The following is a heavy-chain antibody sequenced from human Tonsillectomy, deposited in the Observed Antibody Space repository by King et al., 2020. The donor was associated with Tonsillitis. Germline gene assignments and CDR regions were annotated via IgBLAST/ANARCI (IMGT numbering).Heavy chain of an antibody. Sequence: QLVQSGEDVVQPGRSLRLSCAASGFTFDDYGMHWVRQAPGKGLEWVSGISWESGSIAYADSVRGRFTISRDNAKSTLYLQMNSLRVEDTALYYCAKDRDFYYYYMDVWGKGTTVTVSS. V-gene: IGHV3-9*01. CDR3: AKDRDFYYYYMDV. CDR1: GFTFDDYG. CDR2: ISWESGSI. J-gene: IGHJ6*03. D-gene: IGHD3-10*01.